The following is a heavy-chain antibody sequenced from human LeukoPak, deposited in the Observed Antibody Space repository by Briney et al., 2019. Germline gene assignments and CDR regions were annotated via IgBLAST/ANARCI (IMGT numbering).Heavy chain of an antibody. Sequence: PGGSVRLSCTASGFAFSNYAVSWVRQVAGKRLEWVSAINSGADTTGYADSVKARFTISRDNFKSTMSLQMNSLRVEDTAVYYCAKDLEQSYNGWSTSYDAWGPGTVVTVSS. CDR2: INSGADTT. V-gene: IGHV3-23*01. CDR1: GFAFSNYA. D-gene: IGHD6-19*01. CDR3: AKDLEQSYNGWSTSYDA. J-gene: IGHJ5*02.